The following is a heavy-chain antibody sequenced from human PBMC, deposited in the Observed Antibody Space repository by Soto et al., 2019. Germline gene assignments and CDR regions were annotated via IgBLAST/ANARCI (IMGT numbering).Heavy chain of an antibody. Sequence: ASVKVSCKVSGYTLTELSMHWVRQAPGKGLEWMGGFDPEDGETIYAQKFQGRVTMTEDTSTDTAYMELSSLRSEDTAVYYCATGITGTTETYYYYGMDVWGQGTTVTVSS. CDR3: ATGITGTTETYYYYGMDV. D-gene: IGHD1-20*01. CDR2: FDPEDGET. J-gene: IGHJ6*02. CDR1: GYTLTELS. V-gene: IGHV1-24*01.